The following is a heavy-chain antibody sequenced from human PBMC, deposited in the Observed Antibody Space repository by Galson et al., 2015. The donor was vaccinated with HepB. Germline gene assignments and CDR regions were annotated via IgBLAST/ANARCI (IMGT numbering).Heavy chain of an antibody. CDR3: ARDQMQLVLGYYYYYGMDV. CDR2: ISSSSAYI. CDR1: GFTFSSYS. V-gene: IGHV3-21*01. J-gene: IGHJ6*02. Sequence: SLRLSCAASGFTFSSYSMNWVRQAPGKGLEWVSSISSSSAYIYYADSVKGRFTISRDSAKNSLYLQMNSLRAEDTALYYCARDQMQLVLGYYYYYGMDVWGQGTTVTVSS. D-gene: IGHD6-13*01.